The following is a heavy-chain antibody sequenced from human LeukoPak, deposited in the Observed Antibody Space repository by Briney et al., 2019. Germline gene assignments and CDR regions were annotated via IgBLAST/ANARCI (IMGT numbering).Heavy chain of an antibody. V-gene: IGHV1-18*01. CDR1: GYTFTSYG. CDR2: ISAYNGNT. D-gene: IGHD1-26*01. CDR3: ARVRGIVGATTWYYYMDV. Sequence: GASVKVSCKASGYTFTSYGISWVRQAPGQGLEWMGWISAYNGNTNYAQKLQGRVTMTTDTSTNTAYMELRSLRSDDTAVYYCARVRGIVGATTWYYYMDVWGKGTTVTVSS. J-gene: IGHJ6*03.